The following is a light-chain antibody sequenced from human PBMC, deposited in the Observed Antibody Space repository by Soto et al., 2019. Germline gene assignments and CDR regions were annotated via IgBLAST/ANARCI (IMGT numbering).Light chain of an antibody. CDR2: GAS. CDR1: QSVSSSY. V-gene: IGKV3-20*01. CDR3: QQYGSSRSFT. J-gene: IGKJ3*01. Sequence: EIVLTQSPGTLSLSPGERATLSCRASQSVSSSYLAWYQQKPGQAPRLLIYGASSRATGIPDRFSGSGSGTDFSLTISRLEPEDFALYYCQQYGSSRSFTFGTGTKVDIK.